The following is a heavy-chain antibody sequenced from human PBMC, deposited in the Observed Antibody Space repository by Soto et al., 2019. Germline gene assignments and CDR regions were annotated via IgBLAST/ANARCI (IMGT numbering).Heavy chain of an antibody. J-gene: IGHJ4*02. CDR2: IWYDGSNK. CDR1: GFTFSSYG. CDR3: ARAIVATIDDY. D-gene: IGHD5-12*01. V-gene: IGHV3-33*01. Sequence: GGSLRLSCAASGFTFSSYGMHWVRQAPGKGLEWVAVIWYDGSNKYYADSVKGRFTISRDNSKNTLYLQMNSLRAEDTAVYYCARAIVATIDDYWGQGTLVTVSS.